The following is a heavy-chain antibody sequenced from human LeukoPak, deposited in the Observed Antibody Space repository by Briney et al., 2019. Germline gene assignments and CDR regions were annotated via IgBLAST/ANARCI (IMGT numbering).Heavy chain of an antibody. Sequence: GRSLRLSCAASGFTFSSYGMHWVRQAPGKGLEWVAVIWYDGSNKYYADSVKGRFTISRDNSKNTLYLQMNSLRAEDTAVHYCARGRGWLQPYFDYWGQGTLVTVSS. V-gene: IGHV3-33*01. J-gene: IGHJ4*02. CDR2: IWYDGSNK. D-gene: IGHD5-24*01. CDR1: GFTFSSYG. CDR3: ARGRGWLQPYFDY.